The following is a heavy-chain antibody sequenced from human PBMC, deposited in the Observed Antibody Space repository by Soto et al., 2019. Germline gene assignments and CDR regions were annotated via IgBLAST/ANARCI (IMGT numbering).Heavy chain of an antibody. V-gene: IGHV2-5*02. CDR1: GFSLTTDRVG. D-gene: IGHD1-26*01. CDR3: AHAYGGRALY. J-gene: IGHJ4*02. CDR2: IYWDDSK. Sequence: QITLKESGPTLVKPTQTLTLTCTFSGFSLTTDRVGVGWIRQPPGEALEWLAVIYWDDSKTYRPSLESRLTITNDTSKKQVALTMNNMDCVDTATYFCAHAYGGRALYWGQGTLVTVSS.